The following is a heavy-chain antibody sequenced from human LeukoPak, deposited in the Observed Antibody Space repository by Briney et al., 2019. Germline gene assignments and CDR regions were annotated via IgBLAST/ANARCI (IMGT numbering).Heavy chain of an antibody. Sequence: SETLSLTCTVSGGSISSYYWSWIRQPPGKGLEWIGYIYYSGSTNYNPSLKSRVTISVDTSKNQFSLKLSSVTAADTAVYYCARDSPYGVPFDYWGQGTLVTVSS. CDR2: IYYSGST. J-gene: IGHJ4*02. CDR3: ARDSPYGVPFDY. D-gene: IGHD4-17*01. CDR1: GGSISSYY. V-gene: IGHV4-59*12.